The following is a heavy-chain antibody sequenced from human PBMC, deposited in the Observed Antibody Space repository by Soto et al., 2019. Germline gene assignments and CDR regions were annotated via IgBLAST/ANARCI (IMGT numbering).Heavy chain of an antibody. J-gene: IGHJ4*02. V-gene: IGHV3-30*18. CDR2: ISYDGSNK. Sequence: GGSLRLSCAASGFTFSSYGMHWVRQAPGKGLEWVAVISYDGSNKYYADSVKGRFTISRDNSKNTLYLQMNSLRAEDTAVYYCAKDKLLTVGSHPYSSGWSYFDYWGQGTLVTVSS. CDR3: AKDKLLTVGSHPYSSGWSYFDY. D-gene: IGHD6-19*01. CDR1: GFTFSSYG.